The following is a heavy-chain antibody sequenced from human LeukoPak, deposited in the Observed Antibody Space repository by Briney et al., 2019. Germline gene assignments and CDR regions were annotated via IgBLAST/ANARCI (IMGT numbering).Heavy chain of an antibody. CDR1: GFTFTSNA. V-gene: IGHV3-21*01. D-gene: IGHD3-3*01. Sequence: GGSLRLSCAASGFTFTSNAVNWVRQAPGKGLEWVSSISSSSSYIYYADSVKGRFTISRDNAKNSLYLQMNSLRAEDTAVYYCARESRLRFLEWLPSANFYMDVWGKGTTVTVSS. CDR3: ARESRLRFLEWLPSANFYMDV. J-gene: IGHJ6*03. CDR2: ISSSSSYI.